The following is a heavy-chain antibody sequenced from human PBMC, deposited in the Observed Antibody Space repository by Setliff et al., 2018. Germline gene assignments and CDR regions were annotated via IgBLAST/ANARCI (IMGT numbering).Heavy chain of an antibody. CDR1: GGSISSSSYY. J-gene: IGHJ4*02. D-gene: IGHD2-15*01. Sequence: SETLSLTCTVSGGSISSSSYYWGWIRQPPGKGLEWIGSIYYSGMAYYNPSLKSRVPMSVDTSKNQFSLTLTSVTAADTAVYYCARASVVHAIAVGYWGQGTLVTVSS. CDR2: IYYSGMA. CDR3: ARASVVHAIAVGY. V-gene: IGHV4-39*01.